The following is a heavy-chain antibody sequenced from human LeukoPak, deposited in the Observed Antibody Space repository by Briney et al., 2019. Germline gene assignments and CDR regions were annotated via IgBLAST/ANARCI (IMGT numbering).Heavy chain of an antibody. CDR3: VRGGGTDGFDY. V-gene: IGHV3-53*01. CDR2: IYSGGST. J-gene: IGHJ4*02. Sequence: GGSLRLSCAASGFTFSGYAMSWVRQAPGKGLEWVSVIYSGGSTYYADSVKGRFTISRDNSKNTLYLQMNSLRAEDTAVYYCVRGGGTDGFDYWGQGTLVTVSS. CDR1: GFTFSGYA. D-gene: IGHD5-24*01.